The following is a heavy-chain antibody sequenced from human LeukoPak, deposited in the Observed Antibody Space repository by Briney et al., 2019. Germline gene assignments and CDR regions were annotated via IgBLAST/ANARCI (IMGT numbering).Heavy chain of an antibody. CDR3: ARELTAAGANWFDP. CDR2: ISSSSSTI. D-gene: IGHD6-13*01. CDR1: GFTFSSYS. J-gene: IGHJ5*02. Sequence: GGSLRLSCAASGFTFSSYSMSWVRQAPGKGLEWVSYISSSSSTIYYADSLKGRFTISRDNAKNSLYLQMNSLRDDDTAVYYCARELTAAGANWFDPWGQGTLVTVSS. V-gene: IGHV3-48*02.